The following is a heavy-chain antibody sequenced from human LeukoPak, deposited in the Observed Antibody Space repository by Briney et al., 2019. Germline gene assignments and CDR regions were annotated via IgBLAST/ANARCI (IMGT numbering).Heavy chain of an antibody. J-gene: IGHJ4*02. Sequence: GGSLRLSCAASGFTFSDYYMSWIRQAPGKGLEWVSYISSSGSTIYYADSVKGRFTISRDNAKNSLYLQMNSLRAEDTAVYYCARDWAEEGDDSSRAFDYWGQGTLVTVSS. D-gene: IGHD4-11*01. V-gene: IGHV3-11*01. CDR2: ISSSGSTI. CDR1: GFTFSDYY. CDR3: ARDWAEEGDDSSRAFDY.